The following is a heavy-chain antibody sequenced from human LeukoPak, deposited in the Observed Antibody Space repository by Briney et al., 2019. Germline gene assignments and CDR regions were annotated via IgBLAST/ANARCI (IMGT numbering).Heavy chain of an antibody. Sequence: SDTLSLTCTVSGGSISSYYWSWIRQPPGKGLEWIGYIYYSGSTNYNPSLKSRVTISVDTSKNQFSLKLSSVTAADTAVYYCASGDCSGGSCYLGYWGQGTLVTVSS. CDR2: IYYSGST. V-gene: IGHV4-59*08. CDR1: GGSISSYY. J-gene: IGHJ4*02. CDR3: ASGDCSGGSCYLGY. D-gene: IGHD2-15*01.